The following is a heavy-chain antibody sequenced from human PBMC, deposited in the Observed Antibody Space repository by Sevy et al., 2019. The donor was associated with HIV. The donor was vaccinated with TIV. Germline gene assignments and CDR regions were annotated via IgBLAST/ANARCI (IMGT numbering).Heavy chain of an antibody. CDR1: GFTFSSYA. D-gene: IGHD6-25*01. Sequence: GGSLRLSCAASGFTFSSYAMHWVRQAPGKGLEWVAVISYDGSNKYYAHSVKGRFTISRDNSKNTLYLQMNSLRAEDTAVYYCARDIIAATPYYYYGMDVWGQGTTVTVSS. CDR3: ARDIIAATPYYYYGMDV. CDR2: ISYDGSNK. V-gene: IGHV3-30-3*01. J-gene: IGHJ6*02.